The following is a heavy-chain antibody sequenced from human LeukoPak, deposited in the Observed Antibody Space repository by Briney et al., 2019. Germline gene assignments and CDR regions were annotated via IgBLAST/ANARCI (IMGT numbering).Heavy chain of an antibody. CDR3: ARGSVQLWLRDTYYYMDV. D-gene: IGHD5-18*01. J-gene: IGHJ6*03. CDR1: GFTLDDYA. V-gene: IGHV3-20*04. Sequence: PGGSLRLSCAAYGFTLDDYAMNWVRQLPGRGREWVSGINWNGRITEYADSVKDRFTISRQNTKNSLYLYMNKLGGEDTALYFCARGSVQLWLRDTYYYMDVWGKGTTVTVSS. CDR2: INWNGRIT.